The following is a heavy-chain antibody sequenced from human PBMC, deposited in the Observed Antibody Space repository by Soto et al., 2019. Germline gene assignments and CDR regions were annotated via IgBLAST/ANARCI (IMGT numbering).Heavy chain of an antibody. V-gene: IGHV3-23*01. J-gene: IGHJ3*01. CDR2: ISGSGGST. Sequence: GGSLRLSCAASGFTFSSYAMSWVRQAPGKGLEWVSAISGSGGSTYYADSVKGRFTISRDNSKNTLYLQMNSLRAEDTAVYYCAKAAGVVVVAFAFDVWGQGTMVTVAS. CDR1: GFTFSSYA. CDR3: AKAAGVVVVAFAFDV. D-gene: IGHD2-15*01.